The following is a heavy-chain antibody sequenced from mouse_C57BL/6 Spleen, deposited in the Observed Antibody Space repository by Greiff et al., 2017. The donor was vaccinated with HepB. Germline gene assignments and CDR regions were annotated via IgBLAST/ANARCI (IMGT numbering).Heavy chain of an antibody. CDR2: IYPGSGNT. CDR3: ASFIYYGNYDYAMDY. D-gene: IGHD2-1*01. Sequence: VQLQQSGAELVRPGASVKLSCKASGYTFTDYYINWVKQRPGQGLEWIARIYPGSGNTYYNEKFKGKATLTAEKSSSTAYMQLSSLTSEDSAVYFCASFIYYGNYDYAMDYWGQGTSVTVSS. V-gene: IGHV1-76*01. J-gene: IGHJ4*01. CDR1: GYTFTDYY.